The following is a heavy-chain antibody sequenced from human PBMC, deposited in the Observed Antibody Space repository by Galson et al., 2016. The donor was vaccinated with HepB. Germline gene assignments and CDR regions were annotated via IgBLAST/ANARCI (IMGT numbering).Heavy chain of an antibody. Sequence: SLRLSCAVSGITFSTYAMTWVRQAPGKGLEWVSAISGTDNSTYYADSVKGRFTISRDNSKNTLYLQMSSLRADDTAVYYCATYWTPDFWGKGTLVTVPS. V-gene: IGHV3-23*01. CDR3: ATYWTPDF. CDR1: GITFSTYA. CDR2: ISGTDNST. D-gene: IGHD1-1*01. J-gene: IGHJ4*02.